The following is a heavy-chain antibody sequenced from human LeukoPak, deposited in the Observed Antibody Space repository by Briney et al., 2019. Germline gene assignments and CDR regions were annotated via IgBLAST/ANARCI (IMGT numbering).Heavy chain of an antibody. Sequence: KPSETLSLTCAVYGGSFSGYYWSWIRQPPGKGLEWIGEINHSGSTNYNPSLKSRVTISVDTSKNQFSLKLSSVTAADTAVYYCAAGYYCSSTSCYESYSDYWGQGTLVTVSS. J-gene: IGHJ4*02. CDR1: GGSFSGYY. CDR3: AAGYYCSSTSCYESYSDY. V-gene: IGHV4-34*01. CDR2: INHSGST. D-gene: IGHD2-2*01.